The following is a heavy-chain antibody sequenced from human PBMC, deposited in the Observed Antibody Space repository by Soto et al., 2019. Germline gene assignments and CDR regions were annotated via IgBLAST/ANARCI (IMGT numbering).Heavy chain of an antibody. CDR2: ISGSGDST. J-gene: IGHJ4*02. Sequence: SLRLSCAAPGFTFSSYGINWVRQAPGKGLEWVSGISGSGDSTHYADSVKGRFTISRDNSKTTLYLQMNSLRAEDTAVYYCAKQAPYSNSWYEIDHWGQGTLVTAPQ. CDR3: AKQAPYSNSWYEIDH. CDR1: GFTFSSYG. V-gene: IGHV3-23*01. D-gene: IGHD6-13*01.